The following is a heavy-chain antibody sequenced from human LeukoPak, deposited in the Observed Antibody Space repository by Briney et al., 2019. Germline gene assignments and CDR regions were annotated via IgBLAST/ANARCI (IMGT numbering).Heavy chain of an antibody. Sequence: SETLPLTCAVYGGSFSGYYWSWIRQPPGKGLEWIGEINHSGSTNYNPSLKSRVTTSVDTSKNQFSLKLSSVTAADTAVYYCARGRIAARPRALYYYYYYMDVWGKGTTVTVSS. CDR1: GGSFSGYY. V-gene: IGHV4-34*01. J-gene: IGHJ6*03. CDR3: ARGRIAARPRALYYYYYYMDV. CDR2: INHSGST. D-gene: IGHD6-6*01.